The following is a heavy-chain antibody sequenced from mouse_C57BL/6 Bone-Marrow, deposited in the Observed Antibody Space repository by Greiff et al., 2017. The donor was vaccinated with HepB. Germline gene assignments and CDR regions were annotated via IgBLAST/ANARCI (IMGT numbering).Heavy chain of an antibody. Sequence: QVHVKQSGAELVRPGTSVKVSCKASGYAFTNYLIEWVKQRPGQGLEWIGVINPGSGGTNYNEKFKGKATLTADKSSSTAYMQLSSLTSEDSAVYFCARYYYGSSSYFDYWGQGTTLTVSS. D-gene: IGHD1-1*01. CDR1: GYAFTNYL. V-gene: IGHV1-54*01. CDR2: INPGSGGT. CDR3: ARYYYGSSSYFDY. J-gene: IGHJ2*01.